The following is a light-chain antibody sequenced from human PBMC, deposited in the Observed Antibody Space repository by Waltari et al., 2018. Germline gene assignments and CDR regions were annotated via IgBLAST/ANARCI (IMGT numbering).Light chain of an antibody. J-gene: IGKJ5*01. CDR3: QQRSNWPLT. V-gene: IGKV3-11*01. CDR2: DAS. CDR1: QSVSIY. Sequence: EIVLPQSPATLSLSPGERATLSGRASQSVSIYLTWYQQKPGQAPRLLIYDASNRATGIPARFSGSGSGTDFTLTISSLEPEDFAVYYCQQRSNWPLTFGQGTRLEIK.